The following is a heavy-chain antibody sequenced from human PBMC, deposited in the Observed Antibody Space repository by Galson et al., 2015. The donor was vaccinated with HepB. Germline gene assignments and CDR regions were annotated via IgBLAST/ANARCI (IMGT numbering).Heavy chain of an antibody. CDR1: GFTFTDYY. Sequence: SLRLSCAASGFTFTDYYMTWIRQAPGKGLEWISYTSSSNSYTFYADSVKGRFTMSRDNAKNSVYLQMNSLRADDTAVYYCARGYCSSTRCYNGDVWGQGTTVTVSS. CDR3: ARGYCSSTRCYNGDV. D-gene: IGHD2-2*02. CDR2: TSSSNSYT. V-gene: IGHV3-11*05. J-gene: IGHJ6*02.